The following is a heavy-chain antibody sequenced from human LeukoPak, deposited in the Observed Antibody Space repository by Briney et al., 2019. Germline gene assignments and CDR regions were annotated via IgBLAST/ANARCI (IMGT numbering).Heavy chain of an antibody. Sequence: GSLRLSCAAPGFTFSGSALHWVRQASGKGLEWVGRIRSTANGYATAYAASVKGRFTISRDNSKNTLYLQMNSLRAEDTAVYYCARETVTGKGFNIWGQGTMVTVSS. CDR3: ARETVTGKGFNI. V-gene: IGHV3-73*01. D-gene: IGHD3-9*01. J-gene: IGHJ3*02. CDR1: GFTFSGSA. CDR2: IRSTANGYAT.